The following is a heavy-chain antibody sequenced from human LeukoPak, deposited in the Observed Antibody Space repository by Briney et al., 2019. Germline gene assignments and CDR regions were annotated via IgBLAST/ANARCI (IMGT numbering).Heavy chain of an antibody. V-gene: IGHV3-7*01. Sequence: QSGGPLRLSCAASGFPLSSYWMRGLRQAPGKGLEGVANIKQDGCENYYVDSVKGRFTISRSNAENSLYLQMNSLRAEDTAVYYCARDQTYYYGSGHLYYHYYGMDVCGQRNPVTVSS. CDR3: ARDQTYYYGSGHLYYHYYGMDV. CDR1: GFPLSSYW. CDR2: IKQDGCEN. D-gene: IGHD3-10*01. J-gene: IGHJ6*02.